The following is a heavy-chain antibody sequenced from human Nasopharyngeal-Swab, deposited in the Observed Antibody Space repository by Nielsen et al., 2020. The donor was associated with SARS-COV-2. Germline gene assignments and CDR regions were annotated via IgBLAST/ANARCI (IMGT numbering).Heavy chain of an antibody. CDR1: GYNFARYI. Sequence: ASVKVSCKVSGYNFARYILHWVRQAPGQRPEWLGWINAGNGHTEYSQKFQGRVTITRYTSATTAYMELSSLRSEDTGVYYCARVFVYNYGMDVWGQGTTVTVSS. V-gene: IGHV1-3*01. CDR2: INAGNGHT. CDR3: ARVFVYNYGMDV. J-gene: IGHJ6*02.